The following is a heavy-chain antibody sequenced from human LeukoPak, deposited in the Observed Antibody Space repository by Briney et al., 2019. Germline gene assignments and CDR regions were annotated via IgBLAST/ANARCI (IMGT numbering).Heavy chain of an antibody. J-gene: IGHJ4*02. CDR2: IYYSGST. D-gene: IGHD1-26*01. Sequence: SETLSLTCTVSGGSISSSSYYWGWIRQPPGKGLEWIGSIYYSGSTYYNPSLKSRVTISVDTSKNQFSLKLSSVTAADTAVYYCASRRELPLPTPYQDWGQGTLVTVSS. V-gene: IGHV4-39*07. CDR1: GGSISSSSYY. CDR3: ASRRELPLPTPYQD.